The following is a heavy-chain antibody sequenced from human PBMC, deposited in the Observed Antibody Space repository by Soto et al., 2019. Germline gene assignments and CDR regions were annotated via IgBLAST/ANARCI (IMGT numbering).Heavy chain of an antibody. J-gene: IGHJ3*02. D-gene: IGHD1-26*01. Sequence: QVQLVESGGGVVQPGRSLRLSCAASGFTFSSYAMYWVRQAPGKGLEWVAVISYDGSKKYYADSVKGRFTISRDNSKNTLYLQMNSLRGEDTAVYYSARNQWELRRIDAFDIWGQGTMVIVSS. V-gene: IGHV3-30-3*01. CDR2: ISYDGSKK. CDR3: ARNQWELRRIDAFDI. CDR1: GFTFSSYA.